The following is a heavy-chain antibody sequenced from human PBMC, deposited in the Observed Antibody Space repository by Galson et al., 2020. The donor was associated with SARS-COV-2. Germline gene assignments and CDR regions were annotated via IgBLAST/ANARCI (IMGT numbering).Heavy chain of an antibody. J-gene: IGHJ4*02. D-gene: IGHD1-26*01. CDR1: GFIFSSYA. Sequence: GESLKISCAASGFIFSSYAMHWVRQAPGKGLEGVAVISYDGSNKYYADSVKGRLTISRDNSKNTLYLQMNSLRAEDTAVYYCARPLGGSYYAGFDYWGQGTLVTVSS. CDR2: ISYDGSNK. CDR3: ARPLGGSYYAGFDY. V-gene: IGHV3-30-3*01.